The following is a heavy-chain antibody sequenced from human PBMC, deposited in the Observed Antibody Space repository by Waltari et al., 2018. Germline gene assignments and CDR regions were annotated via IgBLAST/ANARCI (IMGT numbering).Heavy chain of an antibody. V-gene: IGHV1-2*02. D-gene: IGHD6-13*01. CDR3: ARGWYRAWFDP. J-gene: IGHJ5*02. Sequence: QVQLVQSGAEVKKPGASVKVSCKASGYTFTGYYMHWVRQAPGQGLEWRGWINPKRGGTNYAQKVKGRVTMTRDTSISTAYMELSRLRSDDTAVYYCARGWYRAWFDPWGQGTLVTVSS. CDR1: GYTFTGYY. CDR2: INPKRGGT.